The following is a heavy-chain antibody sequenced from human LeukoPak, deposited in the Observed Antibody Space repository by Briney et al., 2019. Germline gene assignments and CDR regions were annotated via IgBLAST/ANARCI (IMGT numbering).Heavy chain of an antibody. CDR2: ISWNSGSI. CDR1: GFTFDDYA. CDR3: AKDPGQMVTEYYFDY. Sequence: GGSLRLSCAASGFTFDDYAMHWVRQAPGKGLEWVSGISWNSGSIGYADSVKGRFTISRDNAKNSLYLQMNSLRAEDTALYYCAKDPGQMVTEYYFDYWGQGTLVTVSS. J-gene: IGHJ4*02. V-gene: IGHV3-9*01. D-gene: IGHD4-23*01.